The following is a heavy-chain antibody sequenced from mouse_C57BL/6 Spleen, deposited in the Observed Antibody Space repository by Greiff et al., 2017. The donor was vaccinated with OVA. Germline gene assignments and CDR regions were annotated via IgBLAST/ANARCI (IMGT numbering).Heavy chain of an antibody. D-gene: IGHD2-5*01. V-gene: IGHV1-4*01. CDR2: INPSSGYT. CDR3: ARSRSNYGYAMDY. CDR1: GYTFTSYT. J-gene: IGHJ4*01. Sequence: VQLQQSGAELARPGASVKMSCKASGYTFTSYTMHWVKQRPGQGLEWIGYINPSSGYTKYNQKFKDKATLTADKSSSTAYMQLSSLTSEDSAVYYCARSRSNYGYAMDYWGQGTSVTVSS.